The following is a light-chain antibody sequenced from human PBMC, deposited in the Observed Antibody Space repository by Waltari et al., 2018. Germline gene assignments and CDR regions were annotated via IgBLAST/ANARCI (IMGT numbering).Light chain of an antibody. CDR2: GVS. CDR3: CSYAGSYTV. V-gene: IGLV2-11*01. CDR1: SSDVGGYNY. Sequence: QSALTQPRSVSGSPGQSVTISCTGTSSDVGGYNYVSWYQPHPGKAPKPMIYGVSKRPSWVPERFSGSKSGNTASLTISGLQAEDEADYYCCSYAGSYTVFGGGTKLTVL. J-gene: IGLJ2*01.